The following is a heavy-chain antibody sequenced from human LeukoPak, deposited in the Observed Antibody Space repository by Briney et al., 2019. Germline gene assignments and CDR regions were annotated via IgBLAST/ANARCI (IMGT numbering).Heavy chain of an antibody. Sequence: PGGSLRLSCAASGFTFSSHWMHWVRQAPGKGLVCVARIKSDGTYRDYGDSVRGRFTISRDNAKDTLYLQMNSLRGEDTAVYYCVRDDRSYGVDYWGQGTPVTVSS. D-gene: IGHD4-17*01. CDR1: GFTFSSHW. J-gene: IGHJ4*02. CDR2: IKSDGTYR. V-gene: IGHV3-74*01. CDR3: VRDDRSYGVDY.